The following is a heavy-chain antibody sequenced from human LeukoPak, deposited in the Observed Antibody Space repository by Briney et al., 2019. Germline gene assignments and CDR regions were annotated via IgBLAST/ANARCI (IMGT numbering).Heavy chain of an antibody. Sequence: GGSLRLSCVASGFTFSSYWMTWVRPAPGEGLEWVANIKQDGSEKYYVDSVKGRFTISRDNAENSLSLQMNSLRAENTAVYYCARHSAGWLYFDSWGQGTLVTVSS. CDR3: ARHSAGWLYFDS. V-gene: IGHV3-7*01. CDR2: IKQDGSEK. CDR1: GFTFSSYW. J-gene: IGHJ4*02. D-gene: IGHD6-19*01.